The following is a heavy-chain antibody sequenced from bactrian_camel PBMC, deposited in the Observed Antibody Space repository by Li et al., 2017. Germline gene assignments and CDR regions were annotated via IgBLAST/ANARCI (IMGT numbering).Heavy chain of an antibody. CDR1: TFLLRGYA. V-gene: IGHV3S35*01. D-gene: IGHD1*01. Sequence: VQLVESGGGVVQPGGSLALSCVASTFLLRGYAMGWVRRAPGKDLEWVASISPDGSSTDYSDSVKGRFTISRDNAQNTVYLQMNSLKSEDTALYLCSTGSRITEASVQGQGTQVTVS. CDR2: ISPDGSST. J-gene: IGHJ4*01.